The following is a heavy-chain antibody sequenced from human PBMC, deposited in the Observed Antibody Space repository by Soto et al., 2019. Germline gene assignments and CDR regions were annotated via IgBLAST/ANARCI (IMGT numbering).Heavy chain of an antibody. D-gene: IGHD4-17*01. CDR3: ARDPGLDYGDYFDPSRDYYGMDV. CDR2: IYYSGST. V-gene: IGHV4-59*01. CDR1: GGYISSYC. Sequence: SATLSLTCTVSGGYISSYCWSCIRQPQGKGLEGIGYIYYSGSTNYNPSLKSRVTISVDTAKSQFSLKLSSVTAADTAVYYCARDPGLDYGDYFDPSRDYYGMDVWGQGTTVTVSS. J-gene: IGHJ6*02.